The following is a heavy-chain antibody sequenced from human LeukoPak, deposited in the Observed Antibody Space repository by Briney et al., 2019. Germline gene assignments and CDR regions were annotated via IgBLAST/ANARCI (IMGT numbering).Heavy chain of an antibody. V-gene: IGHV1-18*01. D-gene: IGHD3-10*02. CDR1: GYTFTSYG. CDR2: ISAYNGNT. J-gene: IGHJ6*04. Sequence: ASVKVSCKASGYTFTSYGISWVRQAPGQGLEWMGWISAYNGNTNYAQKLQGRFTISRDNAKNSLYLQMNSLRAEDTAVYYCAELGITMIGGVWGKGTTVTISS. CDR3: AELGITMIGGV.